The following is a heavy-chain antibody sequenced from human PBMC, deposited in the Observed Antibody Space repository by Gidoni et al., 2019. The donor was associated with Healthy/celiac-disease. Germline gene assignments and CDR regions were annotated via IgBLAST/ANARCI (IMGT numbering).Heavy chain of an antibody. CDR3: ARVYGSGNDY. J-gene: IGHJ4*02. CDR2: INPSGGGT. V-gene: IGHV1-46*01. D-gene: IGHD3-10*01. CDR1: GYPFTSSY. Sequence: QVQLVQSGAEVKKPGASVKISCKASGYPFTSSYMHGVRQAPGQGLEWVGIINPSGGGTGYAQKFQGRVNMTRDTSTSTIYMELSSLRSEDTAVYYCARVYGSGNDYWGRGTLVTVSS.